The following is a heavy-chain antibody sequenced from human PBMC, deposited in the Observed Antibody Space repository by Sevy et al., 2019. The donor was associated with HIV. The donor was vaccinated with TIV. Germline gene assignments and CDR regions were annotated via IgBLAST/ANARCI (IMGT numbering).Heavy chain of an antibody. CDR1: GFTFSSYA. Sequence: GGSLRLSCAASGFTFSSYALHWFRQAPGKGLEWVAVISHDEILKEYADSVKGRFTISRDSSKNTIYLEMNSLRPEDTAVYYCARDLPLLLPWELSRGSDYWGQGTLVTVSS. CDR2: ISHDEILK. D-gene: IGHD3-16*01. CDR3: ARDLPLLLPWELSRGSDY. J-gene: IGHJ4*02. V-gene: IGHV3-30*04.